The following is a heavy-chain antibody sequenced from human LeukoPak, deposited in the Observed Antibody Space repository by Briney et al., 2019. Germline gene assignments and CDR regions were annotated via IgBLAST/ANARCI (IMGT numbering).Heavy chain of an antibody. CDR2: INPHSGGT. D-gene: IGHD6-19*01. CDR3: ARVISGWIDY. J-gene: IGHJ4*02. CDR1: GYTFTAYY. V-gene: IGHV1-2*02. Sequence: ASVKVSCKASGYTFTAYYVHWVRQAPGQGLEWMGWINPHSGGTNYVQKFQGRVTITRDTSASTAYMELSSLRSEDTAVYYCARVISGWIDYWGQGTLVTVSS.